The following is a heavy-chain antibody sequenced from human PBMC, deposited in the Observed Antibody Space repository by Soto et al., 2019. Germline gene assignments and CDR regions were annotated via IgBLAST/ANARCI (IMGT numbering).Heavy chain of an antibody. Sequence: PGGSLRLSCVASGFTFSSYWMTWVRQAPGKGLEWVGNIKQDGGEKNYVDSVKGRFTISRDNAKNSVYLQMNSLRAEDTAVYYCARVQVRGAWGQDYYYGMDVWGQGTTVTVSS. CDR3: ARVQVRGAWGQDYYYGMDV. J-gene: IGHJ6*02. V-gene: IGHV3-7*02. CDR2: IKQDGGEK. CDR1: GFTFSSYW. D-gene: IGHD3-10*01.